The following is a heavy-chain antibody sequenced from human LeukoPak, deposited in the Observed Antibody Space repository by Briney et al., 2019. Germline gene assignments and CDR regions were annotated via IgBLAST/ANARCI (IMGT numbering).Heavy chain of an antibody. CDR2: ISYDGSNK. J-gene: IGHJ5*02. CDR1: GFTFSSYA. Sequence: PGGSLRLSCAASGFTFSSYAMHWVRQAPGKGLEWVAVISYDGSNKYYADSVKGRFTISRDNSKNTLYLQMNSLRAEDTAVYYCARSSFRTYYYDSSAHHWGQGTLVTVSP. D-gene: IGHD3-22*01. CDR3: ARSSFRTYYYDSSAHH. V-gene: IGHV3-30-3*01.